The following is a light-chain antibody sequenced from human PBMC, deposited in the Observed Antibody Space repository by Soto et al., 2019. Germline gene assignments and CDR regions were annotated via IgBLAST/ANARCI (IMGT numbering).Light chain of an antibody. CDR1: ENINSD. J-gene: IGKJ1*01. CDR3: QQHNDYWT. V-gene: IGKV1-5*03. CDR2: RAS. Sequence: DVQMTQSPSTLSASVGDRGTITCRTSENINSDLAWYQQKPGKAPQLLIYRASSLESGVPSRFSGSGSGTDFTLTITSLQPDDFATYYCQQHNDYWTFGHGTRVDIK.